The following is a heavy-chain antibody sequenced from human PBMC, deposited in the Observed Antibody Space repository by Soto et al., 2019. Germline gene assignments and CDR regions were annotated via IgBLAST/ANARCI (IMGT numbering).Heavy chain of an antibody. D-gene: IGHD3-9*01. CDR2: IIPILGIA. CDR1: GGTFSSYT. CDR3: ARGDYDILTGYYMEGWFDP. J-gene: IGHJ5*02. Sequence: QVQLVQSGAEVKKPGSSVKVSCKASGGTFSSYTISWVRQAPGQGLEWMGRIIPILGIANYAQKFQGRVTITADKSTSTAYMELSSLRSEDTALYYCARGDYDILTGYYMEGWFDPWGQGTLVTVSS. V-gene: IGHV1-69*02.